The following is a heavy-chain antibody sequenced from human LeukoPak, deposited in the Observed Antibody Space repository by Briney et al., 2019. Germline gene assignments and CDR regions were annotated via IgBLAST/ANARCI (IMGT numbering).Heavy chain of an antibody. CDR3: AKMISRWELPSDY. Sequence: PGGSLRLSCAASGFTFSNYSMHWVRQAPGKGLEWVAVISYDGTNTYYIDSVKGRFTISRDNSENTLYLQMTSLRAEDTALYYCAKMISRWELPSDYWGQGALVTVSS. CDR1: GFTFSNYS. D-gene: IGHD1-26*01. V-gene: IGHV3-30*18. J-gene: IGHJ4*02. CDR2: ISYDGTNT.